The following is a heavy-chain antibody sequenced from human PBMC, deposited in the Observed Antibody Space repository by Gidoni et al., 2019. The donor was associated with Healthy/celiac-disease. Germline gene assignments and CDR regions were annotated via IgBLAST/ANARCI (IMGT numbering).Heavy chain of an antibody. CDR2: IWYDGSKT. CDR1: GFTFTNYG. Sequence: QVQLVESGGGVVQPGRSLRLSCASSGFTFTNYGMHWVRQAPGKGLEWVAVIWYDGSKTYYADSVKGRFTISRDNSKNTLYLQMNSLRVEDTAVYYCAKSREGGGQDSWGQGTLVTVSS. CDR3: AKSREGGGQDS. D-gene: IGHD2-15*01. J-gene: IGHJ4*02. V-gene: IGHV3-33*06.